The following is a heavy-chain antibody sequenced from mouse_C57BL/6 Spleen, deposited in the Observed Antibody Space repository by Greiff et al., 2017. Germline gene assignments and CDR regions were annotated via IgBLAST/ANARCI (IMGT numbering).Heavy chain of an antibody. CDR3: ARHNDGYYPAWFAY. V-gene: IGHV5-6*01. CDR2: ISSGGSYT. D-gene: IGHD2-3*01. J-gene: IGHJ3*01. CDR1: GFTFSSYG. Sequence: EVQLVESGGDLVKPGGSLKLSCAASGFTFSSYGMSWVRQTPDKRLEWVATISSGGSYTYYPDSVKGRFTISRDNDKQTLYLQMSSLKSEDTAMYYCARHNDGYYPAWFAYWGQGTLVTVSA.